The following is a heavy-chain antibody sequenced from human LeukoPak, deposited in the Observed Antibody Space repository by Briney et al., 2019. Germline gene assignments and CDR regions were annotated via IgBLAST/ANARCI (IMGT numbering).Heavy chain of an antibody. CDR1: GFTFSSYS. CDR2: ISSSSSYI. J-gene: IGHJ6*02. CDR3: AREGRWQQLIYYYYGMDV. V-gene: IGHV3-21*01. D-gene: IGHD6-13*01. Sequence: GGSLRLSCAASGFTFSSYSMNWVRQAPGKGLEWVSSISSSSSYIYYADSVKGRFTISRDNAKNSLYLQMNSLRAEDTAVYYCAREGRWQQLIYYYYGMDVWGQGTTVTASS.